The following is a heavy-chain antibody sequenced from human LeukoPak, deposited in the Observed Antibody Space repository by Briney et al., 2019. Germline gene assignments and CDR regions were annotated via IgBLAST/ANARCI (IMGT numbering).Heavy chain of an antibody. Sequence: GGSLRLSCAASGFTFSSYAMHWVRQAPGKGLEWVAVISYDGSNKYYADSVKGRFTISRDNSKNTLYLQMNSLRAEDTAVYYCAKRKSIAAAGPPIDYWGQGTLVTVSS. J-gene: IGHJ4*02. CDR1: GFTFSSYA. D-gene: IGHD6-13*01. CDR3: AKRKSIAAAGPPIDY. CDR2: ISYDGSNK. V-gene: IGHV3-30*04.